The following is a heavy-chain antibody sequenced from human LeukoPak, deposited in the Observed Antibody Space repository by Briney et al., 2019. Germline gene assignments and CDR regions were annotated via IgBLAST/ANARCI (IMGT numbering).Heavy chain of an antibody. CDR3: ARDRSANSRVYYFDY. Sequence: GGPLRLSCEASGFTFNSYAMHWVRQAPGKGLEWVAIISYDESSKYTETSVKGRLTISRDNSKNTLFLQMNSLRDEDTAVYYCARDRSANSRVYYFDYWGQGTLVTVSS. J-gene: IGHJ4*02. V-gene: IGHV3-30-3*01. CDR2: ISYDESSK. D-gene: IGHD6-6*01. CDR1: GFTFNSYA.